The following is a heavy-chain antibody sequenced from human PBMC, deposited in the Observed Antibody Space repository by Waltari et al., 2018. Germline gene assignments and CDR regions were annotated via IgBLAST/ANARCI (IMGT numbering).Heavy chain of an antibody. V-gene: IGHV1-2*06. D-gene: IGHD2-21*01. CDR1: GYTFTDSV. Sequence: QVQLVQSGAEVKKPGASVKVSCNASGYTFTDSVIDWVRHAPGQGLEWMGRINPTSGATTYPQKLQGRITMTRDTSIGTAYMELGSVTSDDTALYYCARHIDSIRSAWGQGTLVTVSS. CDR3: ARHIDSIRSA. J-gene: IGHJ5*02. CDR2: INPTSGAT.